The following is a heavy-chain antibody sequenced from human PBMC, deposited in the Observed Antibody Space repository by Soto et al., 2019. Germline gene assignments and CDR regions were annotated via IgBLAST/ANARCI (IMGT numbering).Heavy chain of an antibody. J-gene: IGHJ6*02. CDR2: IYYSGST. CDR1: GGSISSGDYY. CDR3: ASGHEVTATFYPDYATDL. D-gene: IGHD2-21*02. Sequence: SETLSLTCTVSGGSISSGDYYWSWIRQPPGKGLEWIGYIYYSGSTYYNPSLKSRVTISVDTSKNQFSLKLSSVTAADTAVYYGASGHEVTATFYPDYATDLSCPGPSVTFSS. V-gene: IGHV4-30-4*01.